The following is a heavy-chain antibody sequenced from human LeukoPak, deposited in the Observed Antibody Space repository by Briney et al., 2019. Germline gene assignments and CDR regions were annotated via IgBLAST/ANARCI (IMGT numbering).Heavy chain of an antibody. J-gene: IGHJ4*02. CDR1: GFTFSSYG. Sequence: PGGSLRLSCAASGFTFSSYGMHWVRQATGERLEWVAFLRYDGSNEYYADSVKGRFTISRDNSKNTLYLQMNSLRAEDTAVYYCAREQTWWTGYSRAKSDYWGQGTLVTVSS. V-gene: IGHV3-30*02. D-gene: IGHD6-13*01. CDR2: LRYDGSNE. CDR3: AREQTWWTGYSRAKSDY.